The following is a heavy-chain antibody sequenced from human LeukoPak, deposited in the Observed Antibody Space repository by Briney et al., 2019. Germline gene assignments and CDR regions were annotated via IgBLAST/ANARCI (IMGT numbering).Heavy chain of an antibody. CDR1: GFTFSSYG. CDR3: AKWGQLWFSYYGMDV. V-gene: IGHV3-30*18. J-gene: IGHJ6*02. CDR2: ISYDGSNK. Sequence: GGSLRLSCAASGFTFSSYGMHWVRQAPGKGLEWVAVISYDGSNKYYADSVKGRFTISRDNSKNTLYLQMNSLRAEDTAVYYCAKWGQLWFSYYGMDVWGQGTTVTASS. D-gene: IGHD5-18*01.